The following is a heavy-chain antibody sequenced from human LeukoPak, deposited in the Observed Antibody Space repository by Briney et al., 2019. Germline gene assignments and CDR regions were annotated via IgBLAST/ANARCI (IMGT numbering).Heavy chain of an antibody. D-gene: IGHD3-10*01. CDR2: IKTDGSEK. Sequence: PGGSLRLSCAASGFIFSSYWMSWVRQGPGRELEWVANIKTDGSEKYYVDSVKGRFTISRDNAKNSLYLQMSSLRAEDTAVYYCARTRGSHPSPFDSWGQGTLVTVSS. CDR1: GFIFSSYW. J-gene: IGHJ4*02. CDR3: ARTRGSHPSPFDS. V-gene: IGHV3-7*03.